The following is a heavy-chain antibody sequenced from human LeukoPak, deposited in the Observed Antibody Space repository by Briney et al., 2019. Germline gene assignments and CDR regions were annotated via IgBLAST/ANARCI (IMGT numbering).Heavy chain of an antibody. D-gene: IGHD2/OR15-2a*01. CDR3: ANNRASLDY. Sequence: GGSLRLSCAASGFTFNTYWMTWVRQAPGKGLEWVANINQDGSEKNCVDSVKGRFTISRDNAKNSLYLQMNSLRAEDTAVYYCANNRASLDYWGQGTLVTVSS. CDR1: GFTFNTYW. V-gene: IGHV3-7*02. J-gene: IGHJ4*02. CDR2: INQDGSEK.